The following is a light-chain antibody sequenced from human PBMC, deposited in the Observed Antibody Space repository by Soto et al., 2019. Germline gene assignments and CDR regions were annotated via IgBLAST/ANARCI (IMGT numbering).Light chain of an antibody. CDR2: AAS. J-gene: IGKJ2*01. CDR3: QQSYITPYT. CDR1: QSISVY. Sequence: DLQMTQSPSSLSASVGDTVTITCRASQSISVYLNWYQQKPGKVPKLLIYAASNLQSGVPSRFSGSGSETDFALTISSLQPEDFATYYCQQSYITPYTFGQGTKLEIK. V-gene: IGKV1-39*01.